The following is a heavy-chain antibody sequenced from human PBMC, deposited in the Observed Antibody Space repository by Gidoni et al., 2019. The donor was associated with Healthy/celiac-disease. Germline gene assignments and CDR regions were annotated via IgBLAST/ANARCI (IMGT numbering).Heavy chain of an antibody. J-gene: IGHJ4*02. D-gene: IGHD5-18*01. V-gene: IGHV3-23*01. CDR3: AKDGDTIMAWYFDY. CDR1: GFTFSTYA. CDR2: LSGSGGST. Sequence: EVQLLESGGGLEQPGGSLRLSCAASGFTFSTYAMGWVRQAPGKGLEWVSGLSGSGGSTYYADSVKGRFTISRDNSKNTLYLQMNSLRAEDTAVYYCAKDGDTIMAWYFDYWGQGTLVTVSS.